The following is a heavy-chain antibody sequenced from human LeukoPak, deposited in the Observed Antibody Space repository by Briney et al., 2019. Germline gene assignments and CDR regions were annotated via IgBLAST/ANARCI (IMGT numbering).Heavy chain of an antibody. V-gene: IGHV3-21*01. CDR3: AREGPCSGYYKPQACDY. D-gene: IGHD3-3*01. Sequence: KPGGSLRLSCAASGFLFSSYTMNWVRQAPGKGLAGVSFISFSNSYIYYADSVQGPFIISRDNAKNLLYLQMNNLKAEDTAAYSCAREGPCSGYYKPQACDYWGRGTLVTVSS. J-gene: IGHJ4*02. CDR2: ISFSNSYI. CDR1: GFLFSSYT.